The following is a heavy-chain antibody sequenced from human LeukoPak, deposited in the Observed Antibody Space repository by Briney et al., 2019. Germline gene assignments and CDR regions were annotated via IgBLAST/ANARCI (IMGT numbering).Heavy chain of an antibody. J-gene: IGHJ4*02. CDR3: ARGQKRFPGPAAIFIY. Sequence: PSETLSLTCAVYGGSFSGYYWSWIRQPPGKGLEWIGEINHSGSTNYNPSLKSRVTISVDTSKNQFSLKLSSVTAADTAVYYCARGQKRFPGPAAIFIYWGQGTLVTVSS. CDR2: INHSGST. CDR1: GGSFSGYY. V-gene: IGHV4-34*01. D-gene: IGHD2-2*01.